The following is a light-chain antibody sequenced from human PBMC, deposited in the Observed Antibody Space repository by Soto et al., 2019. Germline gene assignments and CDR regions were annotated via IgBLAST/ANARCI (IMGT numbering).Light chain of an antibody. CDR1: QSLLHTNGYKY. Sequence: VMTQSQLSLPVTPGEPASISCRSSQSLLHTNGYKYLDWYLQKPGQSPQLLIYMGSNRASGVPDRFSGSGSGTDFTLKITRVEAEDVGVYYCMQALQAPWTFGQGTKV. CDR2: MGS. J-gene: IGKJ1*01. CDR3: MQALQAPWT. V-gene: IGKV2-28*01.